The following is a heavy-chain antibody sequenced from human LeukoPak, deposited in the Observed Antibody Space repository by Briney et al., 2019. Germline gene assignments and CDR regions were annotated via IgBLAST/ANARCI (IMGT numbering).Heavy chain of an antibody. J-gene: IGHJ4*02. CDR3: AKDSILDH. CDR2: ISGRDGNT. CDR1: GFTLSTDG. Sequence: GGSLTLSCAASGFTLSTDGMNWVRQAPGKGREWVSAISGRDGNTYYADSVKGRFTISRDNSKNTLYLQMNSLRPEDTALYYCAKDSILDHWGQGTLVTVSS. V-gene: IGHV3-23*01.